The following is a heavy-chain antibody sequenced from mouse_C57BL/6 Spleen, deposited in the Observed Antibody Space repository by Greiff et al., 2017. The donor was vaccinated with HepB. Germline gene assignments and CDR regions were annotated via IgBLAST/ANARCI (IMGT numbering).Heavy chain of an antibody. V-gene: IGHV5-16*01. CDR3: AREDYGSPYYAMDY. CDR1: GFTFSDYY. CDR2: INYDGSST. D-gene: IGHD1-1*01. J-gene: IGHJ4*01. Sequence: EVKLMESEGGLVQPGSSMKLSCTASGFTFSDYYMAWVRQVPEKGLEWVANINYDGSSTYYLDSLKSRFIISRDNAKNILYLQMSSLKSEDTATCYCAREDYGSPYYAMDYWGQGTSVTVSS.